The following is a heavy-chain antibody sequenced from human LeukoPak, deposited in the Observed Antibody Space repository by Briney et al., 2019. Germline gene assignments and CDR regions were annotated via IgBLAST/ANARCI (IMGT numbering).Heavy chain of an antibody. J-gene: IGHJ4*02. CDR2: ISGSVGSK. D-gene: IGHD3-9*01. CDR3: AKGTTYYDILTGYGYPYYFDY. Sequence: GGSLRLSCVASGFAFSKDTMSWVRPALRRGLGWVSAISGSVGSKYYADSVKGRFTISRDNSKNTLYVQMNSLRAEDTATYYCAKGTTYYDILTGYGYPYYFDYWGQGTLVTVSS. V-gene: IGHV3-23*01. CDR1: GFAFSKDT.